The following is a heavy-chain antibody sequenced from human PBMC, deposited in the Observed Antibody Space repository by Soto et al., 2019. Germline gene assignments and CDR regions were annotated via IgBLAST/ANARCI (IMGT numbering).Heavy chain of an antibody. CDR2: MNPNSGNT. J-gene: IGHJ6*02. CDR3: ARGLELRGWRAYYYGMDV. Sequence: QVQLVQSGAEVKKPGASVKVSCKASGYTFTSYDINWVRQATGQGLEWMGWMNPNSGNTGYAQKFQGRVTMTRNTSISTAYMELSSLRSEDTAVYYCARGLELRGWRAYYYGMDVWGQGTTVTVSS. V-gene: IGHV1-8*01. CDR1: GYTFTSYD. D-gene: IGHD2-15*01.